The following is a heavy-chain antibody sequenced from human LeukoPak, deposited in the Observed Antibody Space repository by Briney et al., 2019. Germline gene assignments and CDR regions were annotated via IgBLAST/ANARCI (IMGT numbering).Heavy chain of an antibody. D-gene: IGHD6-13*01. V-gene: IGHV3-23*01. CDR3: AKDFKAAAGPFDY. Sequence: GGSLRLSCAASGFTFDDYAMHWVRQAPGKGLEWVSAISGSGGSTYYADSVKGRFTISRDISKNTLYLQMNSLRAEDTAVYYCAKDFKAAAGPFDYWGQGTLVTVSS. J-gene: IGHJ4*02. CDR2: ISGSGGST. CDR1: GFTFDDYA.